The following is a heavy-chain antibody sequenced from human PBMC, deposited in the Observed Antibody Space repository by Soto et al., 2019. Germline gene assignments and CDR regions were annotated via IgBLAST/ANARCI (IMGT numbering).Heavy chain of an antibody. CDR3: ARNYYDGSGLYY. Sequence: QLQLQESGPGLVKPSETLSLTCSVSSDSIRSANYHWVWIRQPPGKGLEWIGSLDYGGTTFHNPSLNSRVTISADTFNNHFSLKVNSVTAADTAVYYCARNYYDGSGLYYWGQGTLVTVSS. CDR2: LDYGGTT. CDR1: SDSIRSANYH. J-gene: IGHJ4*02. D-gene: IGHD3-22*01. V-gene: IGHV4-39*02.